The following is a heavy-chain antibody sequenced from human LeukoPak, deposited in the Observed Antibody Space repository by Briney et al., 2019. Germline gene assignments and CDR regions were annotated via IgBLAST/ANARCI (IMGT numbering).Heavy chain of an antibody. Sequence: GGSLRLSCAAAGVTFSSYAISWVRQAPGKGREWVSAIIGSGGSTYYADSVKGRLTISRDNSKNTLSLQMNSLRAEAPAVYSCAKGGLRKHASYWSFDLWGRGTLVTVSS. CDR1: GVTFSSYA. CDR2: IIGSGGST. J-gene: IGHJ2*01. D-gene: IGHD1-14*01. CDR3: AKGGLRKHASYWSFDL. V-gene: IGHV3-23*01.